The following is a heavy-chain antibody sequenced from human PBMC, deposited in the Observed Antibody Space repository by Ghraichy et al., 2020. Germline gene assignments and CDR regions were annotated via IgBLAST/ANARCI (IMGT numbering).Heavy chain of an antibody. CDR3: ARDVVPSATKYGLDV. V-gene: IGHV4-59*01. J-gene: IGHJ6*02. CDR2: IYYSGST. CDR1: GGSISRYY. Sequence: SETLSLTCTVSGGSISRYYCNWIRHPPRKELEWIGYIYYSGSTNYNSSLKSRVTISVDPSKNQFSLKLSSVTAADTAVYYCARDVVPSATKYGLDVWGQGTTVTVSS. D-gene: IGHD2-2*01.